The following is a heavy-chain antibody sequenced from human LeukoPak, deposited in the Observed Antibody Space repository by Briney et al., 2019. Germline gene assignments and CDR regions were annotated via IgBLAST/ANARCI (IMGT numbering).Heavy chain of an antibody. CDR2: INHSGST. D-gene: IGHD3-10*01. Sequence: PSETLSLTCAVYGGSFSGYYWSWIRQPPGKGLEWIGEINHSGSTNYNPSLKSRVTVSVDKSKNQFSLKLSSVTAADTAVYYCARDSGRGPLDYWGQGTLVTVSS. J-gene: IGHJ4*02. V-gene: IGHV4-34*01. CDR1: GGSFSGYY. CDR3: ARDSGRGPLDY.